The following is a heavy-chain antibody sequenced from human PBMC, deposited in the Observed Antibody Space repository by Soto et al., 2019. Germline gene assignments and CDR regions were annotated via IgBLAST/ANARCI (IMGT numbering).Heavy chain of an antibody. CDR1: GFTFSSSW. CDR2: INQDGSEK. Sequence: EVQVMESGGGLVQPGGSLRLSCAASGFTFSSSWMDCVRQAPGKGLEWVANINQDGSEKNYVDSVKGRFTISRDNTKNSLYLHMNSLTAEDSALYYCSPSLNYWGQGTLVTVSS. V-gene: IGHV3-7*01. CDR3: SPSLNY. J-gene: IGHJ4*02.